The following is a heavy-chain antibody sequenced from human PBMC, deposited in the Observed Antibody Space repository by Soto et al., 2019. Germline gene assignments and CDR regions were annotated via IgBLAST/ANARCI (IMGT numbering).Heavy chain of an antibody. Sequence: GGSLRLSCAASGFTFSSYSMNWVRQAPGKGLEWVSSISSSSSYIYYADSVKGRFTISRDNAKNSLYLQMNSLRAEDTAVYYCASTVTSPYYYYGMDVWGQGTTVTVSS. J-gene: IGHJ6*02. CDR2: ISSSSSYI. CDR3: ASTVTSPYYYYGMDV. CDR1: GFTFSSYS. V-gene: IGHV3-21*01. D-gene: IGHD4-17*01.